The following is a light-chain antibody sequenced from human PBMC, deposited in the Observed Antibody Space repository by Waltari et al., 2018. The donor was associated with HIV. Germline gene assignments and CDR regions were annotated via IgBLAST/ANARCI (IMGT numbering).Light chain of an antibody. CDR1: SSNIGHHY. CDR2: EDN. Sequence: QSVLTQPPSVSAAPGQKVTIPCSGSSSNIGHHYVSWYQHLPGTAPKLLIYEDNKRPSGIPDRFSGSKSGTSATLGITGLLTGDEADYYCGTWDTSLSAGVFGTGTKVTVL. CDR3: GTWDTSLSAGV. J-gene: IGLJ1*01. V-gene: IGLV1-51*02.